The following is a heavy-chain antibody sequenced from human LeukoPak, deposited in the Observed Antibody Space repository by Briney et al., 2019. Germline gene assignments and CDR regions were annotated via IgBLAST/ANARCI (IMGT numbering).Heavy chain of an antibody. Sequence: PSETLSLTCAVSGYSISSGYYWGWIRQPPGKGLEWIGSIYHSGSTYYNSSLKSRVTISVDTSKNQFSLKLSSVTAADTAVYYCARQYCSSTSCPFGYWGQGTLVTVSS. D-gene: IGHD2-2*01. CDR2: IYHSGST. CDR1: GYSISSGYY. J-gene: IGHJ4*02. V-gene: IGHV4-38-2*01. CDR3: ARQYCSSTSCPFGY.